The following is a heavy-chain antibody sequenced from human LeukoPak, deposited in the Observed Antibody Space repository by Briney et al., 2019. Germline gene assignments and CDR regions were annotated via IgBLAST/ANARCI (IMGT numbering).Heavy chain of an antibody. J-gene: IGHJ6*03. V-gene: IGHV3-48*01. D-gene: IGHD3-22*01. CDR1: GFTFSNYA. Sequence: GGSLRLSCAASGFTFSNYAMNWVRQAPGKGLEWVSYISSSSSTIYYADSVKGRFTISRDNAKNSLYLQMNSLRAEDTAVYYCARAPAGIVATLYYYYYMDVWGKGTTVTVSS. CDR3: ARAPAGIVATLYYYYYMDV. CDR2: ISSSSSTI.